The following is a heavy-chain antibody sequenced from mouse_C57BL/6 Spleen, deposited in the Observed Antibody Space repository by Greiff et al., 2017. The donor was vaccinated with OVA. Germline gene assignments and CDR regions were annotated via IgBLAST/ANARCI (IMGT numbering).Heavy chain of an antibody. J-gene: IGHJ1*03. CDR3: TRRGDYDGYYRYFDV. V-gene: IGHV1-15*01. CDR1: GYTFTDYE. Sequence: VQLQQSGAELVRPGASVTLSCKASGYTFTDYEMHWVKQTPVHGLEWIGAIDPETGGTAYNQKFKGKAILTADKSSSTAYMELRSLTSEDSAVYYCTRRGDYDGYYRYFDVWGTGTTVTVSS. CDR2: IDPETGGT. D-gene: IGHD2-3*01.